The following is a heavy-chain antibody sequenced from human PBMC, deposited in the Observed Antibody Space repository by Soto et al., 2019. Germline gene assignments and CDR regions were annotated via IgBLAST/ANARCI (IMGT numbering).Heavy chain of an antibody. CDR2: VFYTGFT. D-gene: IGHD1-20*01. CDR1: GGSISGSYYY. CDR3: ASSQKGYNWNYFDH. J-gene: IGHJ4*02. Sequence: SETLSLTCAVSGGSISGSYYYWGCLRQSPGRGPEWIGSVFYTGFTSYNPSLESRVSVSVDTSKNQFSLKVSAVTAADTAVYYCASSQKGYNWNYFDHWGQGALVTVSS. V-gene: IGHV4-39*01.